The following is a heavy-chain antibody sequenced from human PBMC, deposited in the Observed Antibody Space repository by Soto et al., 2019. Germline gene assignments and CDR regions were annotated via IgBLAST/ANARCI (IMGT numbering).Heavy chain of an antibody. Sequence: SETQSLTCTVSGGYIRSYDWSWIRKKTGKGLEWIGYIYYSGSTNYNPSLKSRVTISVDTSKNQFSLKLSSVTAADTAVYYCARSAPSGPNYYYYYMDVWGKGTTVTVSS. CDR1: GGYIRSYD. V-gene: IGHV4-59*08. D-gene: IGHD6-19*01. J-gene: IGHJ6*03. CDR2: IYYSGST. CDR3: ARSAPSGPNYYYYYMDV.